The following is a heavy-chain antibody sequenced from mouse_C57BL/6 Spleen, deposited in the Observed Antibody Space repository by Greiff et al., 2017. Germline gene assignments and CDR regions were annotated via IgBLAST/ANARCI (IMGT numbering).Heavy chain of an antibody. CDR3: ARENYCNYPAWFAY. CDR1: GYTFTSYW. J-gene: IGHJ3*01. CDR2: INPSNGGT. D-gene: IGHD2-1*01. Sequence: QVQLQQPGTELVKPGASVKLSCKASGYTFTSYWMHWVKQRPGQGLEWIGNINPSNGGTNSNEKFKSKATLTVDKSSSTAYMQLSSLTSEDAAVYYCARENYCNYPAWFAYWGQGTLVTVSA. V-gene: IGHV1-53*01.